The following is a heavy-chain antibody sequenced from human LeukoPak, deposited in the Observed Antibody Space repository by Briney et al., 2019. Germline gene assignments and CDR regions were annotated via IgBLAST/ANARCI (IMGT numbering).Heavy chain of an antibody. D-gene: IGHD3-9*01. CDR2: INHSGST. CDR3: ARGPHLRYFDWLPETFDY. CDR1: GGSISSYY. Sequence: SETLSLTCTVSGGSISSYYWSWIRQPPGKGLEWVGEINHSGSTNYNPSLKSRVTISLDTSKNQSSLQLSSVTAADPAVYYCARGPHLRYFDWLPETFDYWGQGTLVTVSS. V-gene: IGHV4-34*01. J-gene: IGHJ4*02.